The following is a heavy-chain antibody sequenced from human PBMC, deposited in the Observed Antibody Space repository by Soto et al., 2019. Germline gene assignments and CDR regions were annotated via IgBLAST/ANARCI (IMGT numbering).Heavy chain of an antibody. V-gene: IGHV1-69*04. Sequence: SVKVSCKASGGTFSSYTISWLRQAPGQGLEWMGRIIPILGIANYAQKFQGRVTITADKSTSTAYMELSSLRSEDTAVYYCARDPYTYYDILTGYYGYYFDYWGQGTLVTVSS. D-gene: IGHD3-9*01. CDR1: GGTFSSYT. CDR3: ARDPYTYYDILTGYYGYYFDY. J-gene: IGHJ4*02. CDR2: IIPILGIA.